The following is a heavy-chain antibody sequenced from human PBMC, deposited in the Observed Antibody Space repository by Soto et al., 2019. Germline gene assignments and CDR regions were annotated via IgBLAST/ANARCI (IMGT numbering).Heavy chain of an antibody. J-gene: IGHJ3*02. CDR1: GFTFSSYS. D-gene: IGHD6-6*01. CDR2: ISSSSSYI. Sequence: EVQLVESGGGLVKPGGSLRLSCAASGFTFSSYSMNWVRQAPGKGLEWVSSISSSSSYIYYADSVKGRFTISRDNAKNSLYRQMNSLRAEDTAVYYCAGIQLGYDAFDIWGQGTMVTVSS. V-gene: IGHV3-21*01. CDR3: AGIQLGYDAFDI.